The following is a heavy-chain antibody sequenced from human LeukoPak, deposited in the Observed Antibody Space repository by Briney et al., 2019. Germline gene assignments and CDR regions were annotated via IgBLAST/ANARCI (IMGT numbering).Heavy chain of an antibody. V-gene: IGHV3-9*01. J-gene: IGHJ4*02. CDR3: AKDIGSGWYYFDC. CDR1: GFTFDDYA. D-gene: IGHD6-19*01. Sequence: GGSLRLSCAASGFTFDDYAMHWVRQGPGKGLEWVSGISWNSDNIGYADSVKGRFTISRDNAKNSLYLQMNSLRAEDTALYYCAKDIGSGWYYFDCWGRGTLVTVSS. CDR2: ISWNSDNI.